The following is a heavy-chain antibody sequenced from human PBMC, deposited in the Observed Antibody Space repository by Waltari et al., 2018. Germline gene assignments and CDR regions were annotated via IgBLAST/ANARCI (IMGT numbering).Heavy chain of an antibody. Sequence: VQLLESGGGLVQPGGSLRLSCAASGFTFSSYAMSWVRQAPGKGLAWVSAISGSGGSTYYADSVKGRFTISRDNSKNTLYLQMNSLRAEDTAVYYCAKAYAGIVVETDYWGQGTLVTVSS. D-gene: IGHD2-2*01. J-gene: IGHJ4*02. CDR1: GFTFSSYA. CDR2: ISGSGGST. V-gene: IGHV3-23*01. CDR3: AKAYAGIVVETDY.